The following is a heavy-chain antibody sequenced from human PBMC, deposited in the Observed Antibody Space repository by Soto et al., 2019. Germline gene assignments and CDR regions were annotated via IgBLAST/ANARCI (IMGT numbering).Heavy chain of an antibody. D-gene: IGHD3-10*01. Sequence: AAVKVSCKVSGYTLTELSMHWVRQAPGKGLEWMGGFDPEDGETIYAQKFQGRVTMTEDTSTDTAYMELSSLRSEDTAVYYCATKRNYPDAFDIWGQGTMVTVSS. CDR1: GYTLTELS. J-gene: IGHJ3*02. CDR2: FDPEDGET. V-gene: IGHV1-24*01. CDR3: ATKRNYPDAFDI.